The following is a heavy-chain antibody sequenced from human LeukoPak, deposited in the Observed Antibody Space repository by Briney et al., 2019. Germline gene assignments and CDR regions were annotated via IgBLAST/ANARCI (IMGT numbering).Heavy chain of an antibody. V-gene: IGHV3-23*01. CDR1: GFTFSSYA. Sequence: PGGSLRLSCAASGFTFSSYAMSWVRQAPGKGLEWVSAISASGGSTYYADSVNGRFTISRDNSKNTLYLEMNSLRAEDTAIYYCAKGRASDQWGRGTLVTVSS. J-gene: IGHJ4*02. CDR2: ISASGGST. CDR3: AKGRASDQ.